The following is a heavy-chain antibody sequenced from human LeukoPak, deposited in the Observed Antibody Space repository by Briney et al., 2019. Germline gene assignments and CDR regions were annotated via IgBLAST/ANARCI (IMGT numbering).Heavy chain of an antibody. J-gene: IGHJ4*02. D-gene: IGHD3-10*01. Sequence: GGSLRLSCAACGFTFSSYDMHWVRQATGKGLEWVSGISWNSGSIGYADSVKGRFTISRDNAKNSLYLQMNSLRAEDTALYYCARATMVRGVISYFDYWGQGTLVTVSS. CDR2: ISWNSGSI. CDR1: GFTFSSYD. CDR3: ARATMVRGVISYFDY. V-gene: IGHV3-9*01.